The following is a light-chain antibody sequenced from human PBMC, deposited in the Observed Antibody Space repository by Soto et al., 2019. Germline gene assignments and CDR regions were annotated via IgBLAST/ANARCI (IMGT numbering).Light chain of an antibody. CDR2: DVT. Sequence: ALTQPASVSGSPGQSITISCTGTSSDVGAYNYVSWYQQHPGKAPKLMIYDVTNRPSGVSNRFSGSKSGNTASLTISGLHSEDEADYYCTSYTRTSTYVFGAETNVTDL. V-gene: IGLV2-14*01. CDR1: SSDVGAYNY. J-gene: IGLJ1*01. CDR3: TSYTRTSTYV.